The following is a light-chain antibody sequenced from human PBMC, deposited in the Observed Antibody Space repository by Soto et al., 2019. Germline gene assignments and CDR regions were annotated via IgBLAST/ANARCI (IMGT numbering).Light chain of an antibody. CDR1: NSNFGAGYD. Sequence: QSVLTQPPSVSGAPGQRVTISCTGSNSNFGAGYDVHWYQQFPGTAPKLLIFGNNNRPSRIPDRFSGSKSGTSASLTITGLQAEDEADYYCQSYDTSLGGSVFGGGTKLTVL. CDR3: QSYDTSLGGSV. V-gene: IGLV1-40*01. CDR2: GNN. J-gene: IGLJ3*02.